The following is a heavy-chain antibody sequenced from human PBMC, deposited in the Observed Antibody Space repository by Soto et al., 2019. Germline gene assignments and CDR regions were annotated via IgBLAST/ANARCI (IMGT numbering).Heavy chain of an antibody. V-gene: IGHV1-18*01. Sequence: QVQLVQSGAEVKKPGASVKVSCKASGYTFTNYGISWARQAPGQGLEWMGWISANNGKTNYAQNVQCRVTMTTDTSTTTAYMELRSLRSDDTAIYYCARDPDYYGAGGYFDLWGRGTLVTVSS. D-gene: IGHD3-10*01. CDR3: ARDPDYYGAGGYFDL. J-gene: IGHJ2*01. CDR1: GYTFTNYG. CDR2: ISANNGKT.